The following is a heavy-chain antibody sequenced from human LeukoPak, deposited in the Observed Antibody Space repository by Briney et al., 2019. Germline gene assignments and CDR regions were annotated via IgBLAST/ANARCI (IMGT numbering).Heavy chain of an antibody. CDR1: GFTFSTFS. D-gene: IGHD2/OR15-2a*01. CDR3: ARGRFYDY. J-gene: IGHJ4*02. Sequence: PGGSLRLSCAASGFTFSTFSMNWVRQAPGKGLEWISYISSSSSTRYYTDSVKGRFTISRDNAKNSLYLQMNSLRADDTAVYYCARGRFYDYWGQGTLVTVSS. V-gene: IGHV3-48*01. CDR2: ISSSSSTR.